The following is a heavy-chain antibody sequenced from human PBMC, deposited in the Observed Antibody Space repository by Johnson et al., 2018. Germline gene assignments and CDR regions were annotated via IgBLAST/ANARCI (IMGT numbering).Heavy chain of an antibody. CDR3: AKDLPGMDYCVDV. D-gene: IGHD6-13*01. J-gene: IGHJ6*02. CDR1: GFTFDDYA. Sequence: VQLVESGGGLVQPGRSLRLSCAASGFTFDDYAMHWVRQAPGKGLEWVSGISWNSGSIGYADSVKGRFTISRDNAQNSLYLQMNSLRAEDTALYYCAKDLPGMDYCVDVWGQGTTVTVAS. CDR2: ISWNSGSI. V-gene: IGHV3-9*01.